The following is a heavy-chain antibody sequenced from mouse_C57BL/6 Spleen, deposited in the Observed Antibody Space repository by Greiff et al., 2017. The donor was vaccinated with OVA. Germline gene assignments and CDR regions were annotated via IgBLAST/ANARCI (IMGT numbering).Heavy chain of an antibody. CDR1: GYTFTSYW. CDR3: AYGSSWYFDV. D-gene: IGHD1-1*01. CDR2: IYPGSGST. J-gene: IGHJ1*03. V-gene: IGHV1-55*01. Sequence: QVQLQQPGAELVKPGASVKMSCKASGYTFTSYWITWVKQRPGQGLEWIGDIYPGSGSTNYNEKFTSKATLTVDTSSSPAYMQLSSLTSEDAAVYYCAYGSSWYFDVWGTGTTVTVSS.